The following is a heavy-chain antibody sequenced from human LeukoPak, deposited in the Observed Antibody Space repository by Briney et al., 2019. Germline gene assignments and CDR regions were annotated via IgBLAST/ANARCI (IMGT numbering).Heavy chain of an antibody. Sequence: SPSETLSLTCTVSGGSISSSSYYWGWIRQPPGKGLEWIGSIYYSGSTYYNPSLKSRVTISVDTSKNQFSLKLSSVTAADSAVYYCAREEWELLRLFDYWGQGTLVTVSS. CDR1: GGSISSSSYY. CDR2: IYYSGST. J-gene: IGHJ4*02. CDR3: AREEWELLRLFDY. V-gene: IGHV4-39*07. D-gene: IGHD1-26*01.